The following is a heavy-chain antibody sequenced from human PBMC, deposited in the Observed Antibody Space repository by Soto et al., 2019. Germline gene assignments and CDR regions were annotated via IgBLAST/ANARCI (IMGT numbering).Heavy chain of an antibody. Sequence: ASVKVSCKASGCTFSGYYIRWVRRAPGQGLVWMGRIIPILGIANYAQKFQGRVMITADKSMSTAYMELSSLRSEDTAVYYCARDINPPLGPLYYYYYMDVWGKGTTVTVSS. CDR1: GCTFSGYY. CDR3: ARDINPPLGPLYYYYYMDV. D-gene: IGHD1-20*01. V-gene: IGHV1-69*04. CDR2: IIPILGIA. J-gene: IGHJ6*03.